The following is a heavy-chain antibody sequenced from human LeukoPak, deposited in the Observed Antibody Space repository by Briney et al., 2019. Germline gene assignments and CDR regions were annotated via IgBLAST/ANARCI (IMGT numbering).Heavy chain of an antibody. D-gene: IGHD2-21*01. J-gene: IGHJ4*02. CDR1: GGPISSGSYY. V-gene: IGHV4-61*02. Sequence: SQTLSLTCTVSGGPISSGSYYWSWIRQPAGKGLEWIGRIYTSGSTNYNPSLKSRVTISIDTSKNQFSLKLISVTAADTAVYYCARNRVMALAHYFDSWGRGTLVTVSS. CDR2: IYTSGST. CDR3: ARNRVMALAHYFDS.